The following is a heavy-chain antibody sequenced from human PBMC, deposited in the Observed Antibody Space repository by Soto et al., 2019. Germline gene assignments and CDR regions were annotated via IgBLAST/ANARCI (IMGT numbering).Heavy chain of an antibody. D-gene: IGHD3-22*01. J-gene: IGHJ4*02. V-gene: IGHV4-38-2*01. CDR2: IYHSGST. CDR1: GYSISSGYC. CDR3: ARHDYYDNSGYSTGYFGY. Sequence: PSETLSLTCAVSGYSISSGYCWGWIRQPPGKGLEWIGNIYHSGSTYYNPSLKSRVTISVDTSKNHFSLKLTSLTAADTAVYYCARHDYYDNSGYSTGYFGYWGQGTPVTVSS.